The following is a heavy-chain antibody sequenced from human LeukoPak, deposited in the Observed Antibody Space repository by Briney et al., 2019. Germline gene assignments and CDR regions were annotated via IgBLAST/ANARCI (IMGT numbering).Heavy chain of an antibody. CDR3: ARTYYDFWSGPGPKPKRFDP. CDR2: ISNGGNI. J-gene: IGHJ5*02. V-gene: IGHV4-39*01. D-gene: IGHD3-3*01. Sequence: SETLSLTCTVSGDSISSSNYYWGWIRQPPGKGLEWIGSISNGGNIYYNPSLKSRVTISVDTSENQFSLKLGSVTAADTAVYYCARTYYDFWSGPGPKPKRFDPWGQGTLVTVSS. CDR1: GDSISSSNYY.